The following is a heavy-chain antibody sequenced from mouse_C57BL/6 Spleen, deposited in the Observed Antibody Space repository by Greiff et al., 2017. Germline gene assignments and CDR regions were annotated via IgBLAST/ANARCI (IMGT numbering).Heavy chain of an antibody. J-gene: IGHJ4*01. Sequence: EVKLVESGGDLVKPGGSLQLSCAASGFTFSSYGMSWVRQTPDKRLEWVATISSGGSYTYYPDSVKGRFTISRDNAKNTLYLQMSSLKSEDTAMYYCARQAGTWAMDYWGQGTSVTVSS. D-gene: IGHD4-1*01. CDR2: ISSGGSYT. CDR3: ARQAGTWAMDY. V-gene: IGHV5-6*02. CDR1: GFTFSSYG.